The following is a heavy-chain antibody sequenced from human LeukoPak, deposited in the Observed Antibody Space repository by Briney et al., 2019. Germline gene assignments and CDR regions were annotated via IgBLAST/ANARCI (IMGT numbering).Heavy chain of an antibody. J-gene: IGHJ3*02. CDR3: ARVRGYSYGSDAFDI. V-gene: IGHV4-59*01. CDR2: IHYSGST. D-gene: IGHD5-18*01. CDR1: GGSISSYY. Sequence: SETLSLTCTVSGGSISSYYWSWIRQPPGKGLEWIGYIHYSGSTNYNPSLKSRVTISVDTSKNQFSLKLSSVTAADTAVYYCARVRGYSYGSDAFDIWGQGTMVTVSS.